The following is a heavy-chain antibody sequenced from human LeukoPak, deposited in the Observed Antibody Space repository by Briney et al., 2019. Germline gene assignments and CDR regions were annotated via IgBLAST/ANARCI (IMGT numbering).Heavy chain of an antibody. Sequence: SETLSLTXTVSGGSISSSSYYWGWIRQPPGKGLEWIGSIYYSGGTYYNPSLKSRVTISVDTSKNQFSLKLSSVTAADTAVYYCARRSIAAPFDYWGQGTLVTVSS. CDR2: IYYSGGT. V-gene: IGHV4-39*01. D-gene: IGHD6-6*01. CDR1: GGSISSSSYY. J-gene: IGHJ4*02. CDR3: ARRSIAAPFDY.